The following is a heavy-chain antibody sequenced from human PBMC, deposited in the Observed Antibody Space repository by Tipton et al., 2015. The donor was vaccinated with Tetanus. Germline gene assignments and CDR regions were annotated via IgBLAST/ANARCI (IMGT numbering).Heavy chain of an antibody. J-gene: IGHJ4*02. Sequence: LRLSCVASGFTFSNYWMHWVRQAPGKGLEWIGYIYYSGSTNYNPSLRSRVTISVDTSKNQFSLKLSSVTAADTAVYYCARIRQVGKPGPFFDYWGQGTLVTVSS. D-gene: IGHD7-27*01. CDR1: GFTFSNYW. CDR3: ARIRQVGKPGPFFDY. CDR2: IYYSGST. V-gene: IGHV4-59*01.